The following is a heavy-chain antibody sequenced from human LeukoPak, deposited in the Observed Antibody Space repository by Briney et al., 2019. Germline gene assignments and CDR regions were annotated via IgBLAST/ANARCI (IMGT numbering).Heavy chain of an antibody. CDR2: INPNSGGT. Sequence: ASVKVSCKASGYTFTSYGISWVRQAPGQGLEWMGWINPNSGGTNYAQKFQGRVTMTRDTSISTAYMELSRLRSDDTAVYYCARDRRDGYNFIDYWGQGTLVTVSS. V-gene: IGHV1-2*02. J-gene: IGHJ4*02. CDR3: ARDRRDGYNFIDY. CDR1: GYTFTSYG. D-gene: IGHD5-24*01.